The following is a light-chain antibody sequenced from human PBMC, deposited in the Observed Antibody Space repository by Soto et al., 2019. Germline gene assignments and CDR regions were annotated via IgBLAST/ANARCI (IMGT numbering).Light chain of an antibody. V-gene: IGKV3-15*01. CDR2: GAS. J-gene: IGKJ2*01. CDR1: QSVSST. CDR3: QHYNHRPFT. Sequence: EIVMTQSPGTLSVFPGERATLSCRASQSVSSTLAWYQQKPGQAPRLLIYGASTRATGIPARFSGSGSGTECSLTISRLQSEDFAVYYCQHYNHRPFTFGQGTKLEIK.